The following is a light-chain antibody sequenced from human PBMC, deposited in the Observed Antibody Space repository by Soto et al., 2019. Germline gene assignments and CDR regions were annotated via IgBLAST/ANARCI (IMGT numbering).Light chain of an antibody. V-gene: IGKV3-20*01. CDR3: QQYGTSRT. CDR2: GAS. CDR1: QSVSGSY. J-gene: IGKJ1*01. Sequence: EFVLTQSPGTLSLSPGERATLSCRASQSVSGSYLAWYQQKPGQAPRLLIYGASSRATGIPDRFSGSGSGTDFTLTINRLEPEDFAVYYCQQYGTSRTFGQGTKLEIK.